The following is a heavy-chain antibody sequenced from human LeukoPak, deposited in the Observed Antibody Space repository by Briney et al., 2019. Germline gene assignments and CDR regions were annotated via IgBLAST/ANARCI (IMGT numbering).Heavy chain of an antibody. CDR3: ANDLGWIQLNLG. J-gene: IGHJ4*02. V-gene: IGHV3-23*01. Sequence: GGSLRLSCTASGFTFSSYTMHWVRQAPGKGLEWVSGITGNGGTTYYADSVKGRFTISRDNSRNTVYLQMNSLRAEDTAVYYCANDLGWIQLNLGRGQGTPVTVSS. CDR2: ITGNGGTT. D-gene: IGHD5-18*01. CDR1: GFTFSSYT.